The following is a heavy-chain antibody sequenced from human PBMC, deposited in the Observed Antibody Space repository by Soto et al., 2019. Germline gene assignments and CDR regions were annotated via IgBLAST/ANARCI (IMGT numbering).Heavy chain of an antibody. CDR1: GFTFSSYA. D-gene: IGHD3-10*01. CDR2: ISYDGSNK. J-gene: IGHJ3*02. Sequence: GGSLRLSCAASGFTFSSYAMHWVRQAPGKGLEWVAVISYDGSNKYYADSVKGRFTISRDNSKNTLYLQMNSLRAEDTAVYYCARGGPFRWFGESSYDAFDIWGQGTMVTVSS. CDR3: ARGGPFRWFGESSYDAFDI. V-gene: IGHV3-30*04.